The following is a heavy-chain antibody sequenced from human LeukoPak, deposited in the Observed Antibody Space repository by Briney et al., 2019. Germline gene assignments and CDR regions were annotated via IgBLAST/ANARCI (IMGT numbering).Heavy chain of an antibody. Sequence: SQTLSLTCAVSGGSISSGGYSWSWIRQPPGKGLEWIGYIYHSGSTYYNPSLKSRVTISVDRSKNHFSLKLSSVTAADTAVYYCARDGPRDYYDSSGYYPHGMDVWGQGTTVTVSS. V-gene: IGHV4-30-2*01. D-gene: IGHD3-22*01. CDR2: IYHSGST. CDR1: GGSISSGGYS. CDR3: ARDGPRDYYDSSGYYPHGMDV. J-gene: IGHJ6*02.